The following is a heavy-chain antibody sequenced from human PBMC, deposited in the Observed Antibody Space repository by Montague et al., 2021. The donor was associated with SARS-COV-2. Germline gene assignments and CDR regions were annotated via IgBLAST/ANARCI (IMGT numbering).Heavy chain of an antibody. CDR3: AKDRRYYFGSSGYPDAFNI. CDR1: GFKFDDYA. V-gene: IGHV3-9*01. D-gene: IGHD3-22*01. Sequence: SLRLSCAASGFKFDDYAMHWVRQAPGKGLEWVSGTSWNSGGLGYADSVKGRFTISRDNSNNSLYLEMNSLRPDDTALYYCAKDRRYYFGSSGYPDAFNIWGQGTLVTVSS. CDR2: TSWNSGGL. J-gene: IGHJ3*02.